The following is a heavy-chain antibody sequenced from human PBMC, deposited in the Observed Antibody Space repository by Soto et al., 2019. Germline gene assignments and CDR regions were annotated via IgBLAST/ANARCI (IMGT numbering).Heavy chain of an antibody. Sequence: ASVKVSCKASGYTFTGYYMHWVRQAPGQGLEWMGWINPNSGGTNYAQKFQGWVTMTRDTSISTAYMELSSLRSEDTAVYYCASAIIVGATTVIYYYGMDVWGQGTTVTVSS. CDR3: ASAIIVGATTVIYYYGMDV. D-gene: IGHD1-26*01. J-gene: IGHJ6*02. CDR2: INPNSGGT. V-gene: IGHV1-2*04. CDR1: GYTFTGYY.